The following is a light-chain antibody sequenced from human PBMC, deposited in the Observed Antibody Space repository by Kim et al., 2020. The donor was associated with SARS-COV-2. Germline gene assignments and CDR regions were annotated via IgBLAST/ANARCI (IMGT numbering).Light chain of an antibody. CDR1: QGINNH. J-gene: IGKJ4*01. Sequence: DIQMTQSPSAMSASVGDRVTITCRASQGINNHLAWFQQKPGKVPQRLIYAASTLQSGVPSRFSGSASGTEFTLTISSLQPEDFATYYCLQHNSYPLTFGGGTKVGIK. V-gene: IGKV1-17*03. CDR3: LQHNSYPLT. CDR2: AAS.